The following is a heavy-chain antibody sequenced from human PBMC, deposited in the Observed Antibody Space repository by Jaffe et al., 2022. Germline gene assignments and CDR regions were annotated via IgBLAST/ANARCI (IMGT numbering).Heavy chain of an antibody. Sequence: QVQLQESGPGLVKPSETLSLTCAVSGYSISSGYYWGWIRQPPGKGLEWIGSIYHSGSTYYNPSLKSRVTISVDTSKNQFSLKLSSVTAADTAVYYCAREEVGATPYFDYWGQGTLVTVSS. CDR1: GYSISSGYY. CDR3: AREEVGATPYFDY. J-gene: IGHJ4*02. CDR2: IYHSGST. D-gene: IGHD1-26*01. V-gene: IGHV4-38-2*02.